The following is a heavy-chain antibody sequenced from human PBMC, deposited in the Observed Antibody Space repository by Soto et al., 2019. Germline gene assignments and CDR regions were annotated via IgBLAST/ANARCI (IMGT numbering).Heavy chain of an antibody. CDR3: AAEPARGSGGFDY. D-gene: IGHD3-10*01. CDR2: INHSGST. V-gene: IGHV4-34*01. J-gene: IGHJ4*02. CDR1: GGSFSGYY. Sequence: QVQLQQWGAGLLKPSETLSLTCAVYGGSFSGYYWSWIRQPPGKGLEWIGEINHSGSTNYNPSLKSRVPISVDTSKNQFSLKLSSVTAADAAVYYCAAEPARGSGGFDYWGQGTLVTVSS.